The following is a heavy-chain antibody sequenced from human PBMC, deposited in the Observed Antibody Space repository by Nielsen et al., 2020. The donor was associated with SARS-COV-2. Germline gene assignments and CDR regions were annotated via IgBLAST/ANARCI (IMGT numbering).Heavy chain of an antibody. J-gene: IGHJ5*02. Sequence: SETLSLTCTVSGDSMRSSDYYWALIRQPPGKGLEWIGSIYYSGITYYNSSLKRRVSMSVDTPNNQFSLRLISVTAADTAVYYCARLLTNTGNYFRFDPWGQGTLVTVSS. CDR3: ARLLTNTGNYFRFDP. CDR2: IYYSGIT. CDR1: GDSMRSSDYY. V-gene: IGHV4-39*07. D-gene: IGHD1-26*01.